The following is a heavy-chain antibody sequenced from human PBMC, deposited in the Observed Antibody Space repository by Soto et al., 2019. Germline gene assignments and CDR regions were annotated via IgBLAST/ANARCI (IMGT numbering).Heavy chain of an antibody. CDR2: ISYDGSNK. Sequence: QEQLVESGGGVVQPGRSLRLSCAASGFTFSRFGMHWVRQAPCKGLEWVAVISYDGSNKYYADSVKGRITISRDNSKNTLYLQMNRLRAEDTAVYDCAKEASRSYDLWSGYYALDYWGQGTLVTVSS. D-gene: IGHD3-3*01. J-gene: IGHJ4*02. CDR1: GFTFSRFG. V-gene: IGHV3-30*18. CDR3: AKEASRSYDLWSGYYALDY.